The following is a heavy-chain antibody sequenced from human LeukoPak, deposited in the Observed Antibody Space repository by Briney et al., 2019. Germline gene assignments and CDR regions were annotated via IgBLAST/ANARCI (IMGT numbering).Heavy chain of an antibody. V-gene: IGHV3-30-5*02. CDR3: ARDLYCTGGTCYRAFDI. CDR2: NT. D-gene: IGHD2-15*01. J-gene: IGHJ3*02. CDR1: GFTFRSNG. Sequence: GGSLRLSCAASGFTFRSNGIHWVRQPPARGREGGAFNTNYADSVKGRFTISRDNSKDTLYLQMNSLTTEDTAMYYCARDLYCTGGTCYRAFDIWGQGTMVTVSS.